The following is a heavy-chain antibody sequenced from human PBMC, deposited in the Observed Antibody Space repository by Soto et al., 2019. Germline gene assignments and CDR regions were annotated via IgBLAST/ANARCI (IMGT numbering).Heavy chain of an antibody. J-gene: IGHJ4*02. CDR1: GFTFDDYA. CDR3: EKDLIRFGYCSGGSCYRFDY. CDR2: ISWNSGSI. D-gene: IGHD2-15*01. V-gene: IGHV3-9*01. Sequence: GGSLRLSCAASGFTFDDYAMHWVRQAPGKGLEWVSGISWNSGSIGYADSVKGRFTISRDNAKNSLYLQMNSLRAEDTALYYCEKDLIRFGYCSGGSCYRFDYWGQGTLVTVPS.